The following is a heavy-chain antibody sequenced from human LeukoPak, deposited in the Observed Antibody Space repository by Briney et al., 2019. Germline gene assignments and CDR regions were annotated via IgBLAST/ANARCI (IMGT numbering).Heavy chain of an antibody. Sequence: GGSLLLSCAASGFTFSNYAMSWVRPAPGKGLGWVSSISGSGGSGDSTYYADSVKSRFTISRDNSQNTLHLQMNSLIAEDTAVYYCAKDSVAQQLVRDFDYWGQGTLVTVSS. CDR3: AKDSVAQQLVRDFDY. CDR2: ISGSGGSGDST. V-gene: IGHV3-23*01. CDR1: GFTFSNYA. J-gene: IGHJ4*02. D-gene: IGHD6-13*01.